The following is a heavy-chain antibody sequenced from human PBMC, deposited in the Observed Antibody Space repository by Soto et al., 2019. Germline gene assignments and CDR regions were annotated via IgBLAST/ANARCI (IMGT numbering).Heavy chain of an antibody. D-gene: IGHD6-13*01. CDR2: TYYRSKWYN. V-gene: IGHV6-1*01. J-gene: IGHJ3*02. CDR1: GDSVSSNSAA. CDR3: ARDPPRLRAAAGTGAFDI. Sequence: PSQTLSLTCAISGDSVSSNSAAWNWIRQSPSRGLEWLGRTYYRSKWYNDYAVSVKSRITINPDTSKNQFSLQLNSVTPEDTAVYYCARDPPRLRAAAGTGAFDIWGQGTMVTVS.